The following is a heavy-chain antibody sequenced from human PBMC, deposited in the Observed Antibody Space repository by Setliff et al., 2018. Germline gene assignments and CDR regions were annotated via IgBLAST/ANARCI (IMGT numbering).Heavy chain of an antibody. D-gene: IGHD3-10*01. Sequence: SETLSLTCTVSGGSISGGTYYWTWIRQPAGKGLEWIGHWYTSGITNYNPSLKSQVTISVDTSKNQFSLKLSSVTAADTAVFFCGRGQNSYHPGSWGPLYDHWGQGTQVTVSS. V-gene: IGHV4-61*09. CDR2: WYTSGIT. J-gene: IGHJ4*02. CDR3: GRGQNSYHPGSWGPLYDH. CDR1: GGSISGGTYY.